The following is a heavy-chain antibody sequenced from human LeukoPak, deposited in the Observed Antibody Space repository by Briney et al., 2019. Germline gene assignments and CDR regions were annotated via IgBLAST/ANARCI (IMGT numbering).Heavy chain of an antibody. V-gene: IGHV3-21*01. J-gene: IGHJ4*02. D-gene: IGHD3-16*01. CDR3: ARADGGGNLIWFDY. Sequence: TGRSLRLSCAASAFTFSLYSMTSVRQAPGKGLEWVSSISSSSSYIYYEDSVKGRFTISRNNAKNSLYLQMNSLGAEDTAVNYCARADGGGNLIWFDYWGQGTLVTVSS. CDR1: AFTFSLYS. CDR2: ISSSSSYI.